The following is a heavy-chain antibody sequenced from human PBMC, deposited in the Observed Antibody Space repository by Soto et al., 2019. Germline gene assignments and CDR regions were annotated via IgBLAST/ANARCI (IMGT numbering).Heavy chain of an antibody. CDR1: GYTFTSYG. V-gene: IGHV1-18*01. J-gene: IGHJ4*02. CDR2: ISAYNGNT. D-gene: IGHD3-22*01. Sequence: ASAKVSCKASGYTFTSYGISWVRQAPGQGLEGMGWISAYNGNTNYAQKLQGRVTMTTDTSTSTAYMELRSLRSDDTAVYYCARAQGGYYYDSSGYFDYWGQGTLVTVSS. CDR3: ARAQGGYYYDSSGYFDY.